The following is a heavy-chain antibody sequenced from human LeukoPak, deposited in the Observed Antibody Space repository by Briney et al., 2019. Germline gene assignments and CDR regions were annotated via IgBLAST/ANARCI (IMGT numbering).Heavy chain of an antibody. CDR2: INPSSGGT. J-gene: IGHJ4*02. V-gene: IGHV1-2*02. CDR3: ARDGDLLLWFGDLLYY. D-gene: IGHD3-10*01. CDR1: GYTFTGYY. Sequence: ASVKVSCKASGYTFTGYYMHWVRQAPGQPLEWMGWINPSSGGTNYAQKLQGRATMTRDTSISTAYMELSRLRSDDTAVYYCARDGDLLLWFGDLLYYWGQRTLVTVSS.